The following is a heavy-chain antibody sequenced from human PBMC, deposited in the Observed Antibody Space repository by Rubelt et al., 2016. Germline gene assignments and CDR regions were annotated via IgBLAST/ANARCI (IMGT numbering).Heavy chain of an antibody. D-gene: IGHD3-9*01. CDR1: GFTFSSYW. V-gene: IGHV3-74*01. CDR2: INSDGSNT. J-gene: IGHJ4*02. CDR3: AGVTYYDILTGYYTLGY. Sequence: SGFTFSSYWMHWVRQAPGKGLVWVSRINSDGSNTSYADSVKGRFTISRDSAKNSLYLQMNSLRAEDTAVYYCAGVTYYDILTGYYTLGYWGQGTLVTVSS.